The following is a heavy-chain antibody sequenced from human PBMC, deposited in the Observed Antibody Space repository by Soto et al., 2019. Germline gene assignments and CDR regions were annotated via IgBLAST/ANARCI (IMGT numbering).Heavy chain of an antibody. D-gene: IGHD5-12*01. V-gene: IGHV3-30-3*01. Sequence: GGSLRLSCAASGFTFSKYTMHWVRQAPGKGLEWVAAISDDGSTFYADSVKGRFTISRDTSKNTLFLQMNSLRAEDTAVYYCAKDRGRGYDWFDSWGQGTLVTVAS. J-gene: IGHJ5*01. CDR3: AKDRGRGYDWFDS. CDR1: GFTFSKYT. CDR2: ISDDGST.